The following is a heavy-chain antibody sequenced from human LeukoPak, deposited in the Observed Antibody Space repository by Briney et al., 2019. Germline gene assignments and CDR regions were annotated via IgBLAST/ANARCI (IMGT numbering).Heavy chain of an antibody. V-gene: IGHV3-30*02. J-gene: IGHJ4*02. CDR1: GFTFSSCG. D-gene: IGHD4-11*01. CDR2: IRFDGSNQ. Sequence: GGSLRLSCTASGFTFSSCGMHWVRQAPGKGLEWVAFIRFDGSNQYYADSVKGRSTVSRDNSKNTLYLQMNSLRAEDTAVYYCAKGKDAFDYSNYPDYWGQGTLVPVSS. CDR3: AKGKDAFDYSNYPDY.